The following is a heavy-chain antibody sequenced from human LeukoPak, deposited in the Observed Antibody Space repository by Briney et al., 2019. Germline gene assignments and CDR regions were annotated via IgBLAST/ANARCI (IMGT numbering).Heavy chain of an antibody. CDR2: IHYTRSYSGTT. CDR3: VAEEYGTGSYYKSSV. V-gene: IGHV4-39*01. Sequence: KSSETLSLTCIVSAGSIGSGALYWGWIRQSPGKGLEWIGSIHYTRSYSGTTYYNPSLESRVTVSTDRSKNLCSLKLTSVTAADTAVYYCVAEEYGTGSYYKSSVWGKGTLVTVSS. CDR1: AGSIGSGALY. D-gene: IGHD3-10*01. J-gene: IGHJ4*02.